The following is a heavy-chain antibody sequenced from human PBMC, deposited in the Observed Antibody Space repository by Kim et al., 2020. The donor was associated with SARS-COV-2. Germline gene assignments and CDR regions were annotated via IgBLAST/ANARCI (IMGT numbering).Heavy chain of an antibody. J-gene: IGHJ4*02. CDR1: GYTFDTYW. D-gene: IGHD2-2*01. CDR3: ARRAGGYAFDY. Sequence: GESLKISCKGSGYTFDTYWIGWLRQVPGKGLEWMGIIYPGDSDTRYSPSFEGRVTISADKAVRTAYLQWSSLQASDIALYYCARRAGGYAFDYWGQGTLV. V-gene: IGHV5-51*01. CDR2: IYPGDSDT.